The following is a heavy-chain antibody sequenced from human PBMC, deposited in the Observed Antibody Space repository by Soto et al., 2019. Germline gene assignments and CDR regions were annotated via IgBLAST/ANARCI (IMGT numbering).Heavy chain of an antibody. CDR3: AKDQSDLILEWLLFGSWFDP. CDR1: GFTFSSYA. CDR2: ISGSGGST. D-gene: IGHD3-3*01. V-gene: IGHV3-23*01. Sequence: GGSLRLSCAASGFTFSSYAMSWVRQAPGKGLEWVSAISGSGGSTYYADSVKGGFTISRDNSKNTLYLQMNSLRAEDTAVYYCAKDQSDLILEWLLFGSWFDPWGQGTLVTVSS. J-gene: IGHJ5*02.